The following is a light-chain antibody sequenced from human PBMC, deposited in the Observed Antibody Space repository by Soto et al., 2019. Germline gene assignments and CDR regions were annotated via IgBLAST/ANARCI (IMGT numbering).Light chain of an antibody. Sequence: EIVMTQSPATLSVSPGERATISCRASQSVSSNLAWYQQKPGQAPRLLIYGASTMATGIPARFSGSGSGTEFTLTISSLQSEDFAVYYCQQYNNCPPLTFGGGTKVEIK. J-gene: IGKJ4*01. CDR3: QQYNNCPPLT. V-gene: IGKV3-15*01. CDR1: QSVSSN. CDR2: GAS.